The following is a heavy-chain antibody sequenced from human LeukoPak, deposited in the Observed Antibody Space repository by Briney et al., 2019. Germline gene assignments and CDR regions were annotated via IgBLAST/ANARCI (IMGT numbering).Heavy chain of an antibody. CDR2: INPNSGDT. CDR3: ARRRDYDFDY. V-gene: IGHV1-2*02. J-gene: IGHJ4*02. Sequence: ASVKVSCKTSGYTFTAYYMHWVRQAPAQGLEWMGWINPNSGDTNYAQDFQGRVTMTRDTSISTAYMELSRLTYDDTAVYYCARRRDYDFDYWGQGTLVTVSS. D-gene: IGHD3-22*01. CDR1: GYTFTAYY.